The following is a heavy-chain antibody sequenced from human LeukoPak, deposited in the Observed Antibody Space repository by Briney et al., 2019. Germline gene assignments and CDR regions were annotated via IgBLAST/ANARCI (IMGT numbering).Heavy chain of an antibody. CDR2: IYDSGST. CDR1: GGSISSYC. J-gene: IGHJ4*02. Sequence: SETLSLTCTVSGGSISSYCWSWIRQPPGKGLEWIGNIYDSGSTNYNPSLKSRVTISVDTSKNQFSLKLSSVTAADTAVYYCAKDLLYSYGSKDDYWGQGTLVTVSS. D-gene: IGHD5-18*01. CDR3: AKDLLYSYGSKDDY. V-gene: IGHV4-59*12.